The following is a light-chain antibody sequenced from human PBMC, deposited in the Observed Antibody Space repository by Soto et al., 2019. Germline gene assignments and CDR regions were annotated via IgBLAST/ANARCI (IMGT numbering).Light chain of an antibody. CDR1: SSNIGSNT. CDR2: SNN. J-gene: IGLJ1*01. Sequence: QSALTQPSPASGSPGQRVTISCSGSSSNIGSNTVNWYQQLPGTAPKLLIYSNNQRPSGVPDRFSGSKSGTSASLAISGLQSEDEADYYCAAWDDSLNGYVFGTGTKVNVL. V-gene: IGLV1-44*01. CDR3: AAWDDSLNGYV.